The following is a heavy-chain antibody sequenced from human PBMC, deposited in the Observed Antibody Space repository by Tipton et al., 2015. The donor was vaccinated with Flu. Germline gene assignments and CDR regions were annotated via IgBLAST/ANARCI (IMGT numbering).Heavy chain of an antibody. CDR1: GFTFSDYY. Sequence: SLRLSCVASGFTFSDYYMSWIRQAPGKGLEWVSYISSSGSTTYYADSVRGRFIISRDNAKKSLYLQMNSLRAEDTAMYYCAGTPGDFDDNRDYGLYWGQGTLVTVSS. J-gene: IGHJ4*02. CDR2: ISSSGSTT. D-gene: IGHD3-22*01. V-gene: IGHV3-11*01. CDR3: AGTPGDFDDNRDYGLY.